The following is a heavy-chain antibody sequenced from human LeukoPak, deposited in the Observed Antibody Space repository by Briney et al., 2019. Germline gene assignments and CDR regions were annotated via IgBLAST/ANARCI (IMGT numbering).Heavy chain of an antibody. CDR3: ARGADQEFDF. V-gene: IGHV1-46*02. CDR2: INPRDGST. Sequence: GASVKVPCKSSGHTLNNHFIHWVRQAPGQGLEWMGMINPRDGSTRTLQRFQGRLTMTRDTSTSTLYMGLSSLRSEDTATYFCARGADQEFDFWGQGTLVTVSS. CDR1: GHTLNNHF. J-gene: IGHJ4*02.